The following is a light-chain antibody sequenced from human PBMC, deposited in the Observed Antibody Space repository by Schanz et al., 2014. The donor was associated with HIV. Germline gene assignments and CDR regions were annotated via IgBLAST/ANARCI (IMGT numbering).Light chain of an antibody. CDR2: GAS. CDR1: QSVSGNF. CDR3: QYFGNSGGT. V-gene: IGKV3-20*01. Sequence: EIVLTQSPGILSLSPGERATLSCGASQSVSGNFLAWYQQKPGQAPRLLIFGASSRAAGIPDRFSGSDSGTDFTLTISRLEPEDFAVYFCQYFGNSGGTFGGGTKVEIK. J-gene: IGKJ4*01.